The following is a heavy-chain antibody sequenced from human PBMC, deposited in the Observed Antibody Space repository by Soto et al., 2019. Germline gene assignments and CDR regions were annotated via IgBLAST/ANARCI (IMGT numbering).Heavy chain of an antibody. D-gene: IGHD6-6*01. Sequence: GGSLTLSCAASGFSFDDYTMHCVRQAPGKGLAGVSLISWDGGRTYYADSVMGRFTISRVXRGNSLLLHMNSLRTVDTALNYCAKDKSSSSLISHNYYCGMDVSGQGTTGTV. CDR2: ISWDGGRT. CDR3: AKDKSSSSLISHNYYCGMDV. CDR1: GFSFDDYT. V-gene: IGHV3-43*01. J-gene: IGHJ6*02.